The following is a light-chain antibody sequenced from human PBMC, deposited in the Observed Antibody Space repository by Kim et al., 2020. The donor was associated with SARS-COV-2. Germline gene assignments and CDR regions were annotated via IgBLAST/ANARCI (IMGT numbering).Light chain of an antibody. Sequence: LSQGERSTLACRASHSVTSSYLAWYPQKPGQAPRHLIYGASSRATGIPDRFSGSGSGTDFTLSINRLEPEDFAMYYCQQYVSSLTFGGGTKVDIK. J-gene: IGKJ4*01. CDR3: QQYVSSLT. CDR2: GAS. CDR1: HSVTSSY. V-gene: IGKV3-20*01.